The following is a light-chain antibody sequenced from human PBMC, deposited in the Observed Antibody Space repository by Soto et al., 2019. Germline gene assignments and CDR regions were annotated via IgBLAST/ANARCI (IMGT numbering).Light chain of an antibody. Sequence: IQMTQSPSSLSASTGDRVTITCRASQGISSYLAWYQQKPGKAPKLLIYAASTLQSGVPSRFSGSGSGTDFTLTISCLQSEDFATYHCQQYYSYPRTFGQVTKVDIK. CDR1: QGISSY. CDR2: AAS. V-gene: IGKV1-8*01. J-gene: IGKJ1*01. CDR3: QQYYSYPRT.